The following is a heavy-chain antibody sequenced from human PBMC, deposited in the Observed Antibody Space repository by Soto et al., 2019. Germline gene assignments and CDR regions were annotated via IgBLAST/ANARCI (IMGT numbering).Heavy chain of an antibody. Sequence: EVQLLQSGGGFVQPGGSLRLSCAASGFTFGSYWMHWVRQAPGKGLMWVSHINGDGTKISYADSVKGRFTISRDNANSTLYLEMASLTVDDTAVYFCARGAIVYSYGYGAWGQGTRVTVSS. CDR3: ARGAIVYSYGYGA. J-gene: IGHJ4*02. CDR1: GFTFGSYW. CDR2: INGDGTKI. V-gene: IGHV3-74*01. D-gene: IGHD5-18*01.